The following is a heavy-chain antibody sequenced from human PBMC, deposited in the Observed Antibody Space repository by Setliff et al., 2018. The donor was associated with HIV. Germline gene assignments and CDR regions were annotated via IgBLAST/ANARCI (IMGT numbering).Heavy chain of an antibody. D-gene: IGHD3-10*01. CDR3: ARDFYDMGRWFGELRPFDY. V-gene: IGHV1-18*01. CDR1: GYTFTSYG. J-gene: IGHJ4*02. Sequence: ASVKVSCKASGYTFTSYGISWVRQAPGQGLEWMGWISVYSDNTNYAQKFQGRVTMTTDTSTSTAYMELWSLRSDDTAVYYCARDFYDMGRWFGELRPFDYWGQGTLVTVSS. CDR2: ISVYSDNT.